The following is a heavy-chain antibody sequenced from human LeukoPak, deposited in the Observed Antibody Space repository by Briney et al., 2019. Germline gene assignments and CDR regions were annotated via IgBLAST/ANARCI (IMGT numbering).Heavy chain of an antibody. V-gene: IGHV3-23*01. CDR3: AKDSNYLYYYYGMDV. D-gene: IGHD4-11*01. CDR2: IDYSGGAT. Sequence: PGGSLRLSCAASGYTFNNYVMSWVRQAPGKGLEWVSGIDYSGGATNYADSVQGRFTVSRDNSKNTLYLQMNSLRAEDTAVYYCAKDSNYLYYYYGMDVWGQGTTVTVSS. CDR1: GYTFNNYV. J-gene: IGHJ6*02.